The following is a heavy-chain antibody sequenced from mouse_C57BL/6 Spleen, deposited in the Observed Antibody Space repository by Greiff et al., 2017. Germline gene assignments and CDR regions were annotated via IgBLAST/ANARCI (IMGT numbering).Heavy chain of an antibody. J-gene: IGHJ2*01. CDR3: ARGGVANLDY. Sequence: VQLQQPGAELVMPGASVKLSCKASGYTFTSYWMHWVKQRPGQGLEWIGEIDPSDSYTNYNQKFKGKSTLTVDKSSSTAYMQLSSLTSEDSAVYYCARGGVANLDYWGQGTTLTVSS. CDR2: IDPSDSYT. V-gene: IGHV1-69*01. D-gene: IGHD1-1*02. CDR1: GYTFTSYW.